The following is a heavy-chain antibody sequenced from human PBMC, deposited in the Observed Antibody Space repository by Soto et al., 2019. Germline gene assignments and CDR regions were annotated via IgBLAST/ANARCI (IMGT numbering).Heavy chain of an antibody. J-gene: IGHJ6*03. CDR2: IWYDGSNK. V-gene: IGHV3-33*01. CDR1: GFTFSSYG. D-gene: IGHD6-13*01. CDR3: AREIAAAGFYYYYYYMDV. Sequence: QVQLVESGGGVVQPGRSLRLSCAASGFTFSSYGMHWVRQAPGKGLEGVAVIWYDGSNKYYADSVKGRFTISRDNSKNTLYLQMNSLRAEDTAVYYCAREIAAAGFYYYYYYMDVWGKGTTVTVSS.